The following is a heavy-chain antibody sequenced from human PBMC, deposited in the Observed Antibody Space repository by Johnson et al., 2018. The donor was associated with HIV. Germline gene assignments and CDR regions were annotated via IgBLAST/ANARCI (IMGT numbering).Heavy chain of an antibody. CDR2: ISGSGGAV. J-gene: IGHJ3*02. V-gene: IGHV3-23*04. CDR3: ANLGYSSSWDYDGFDI. CDR1: GFTFSNYA. D-gene: IGHD6-13*01. Sequence: VQLVESGGGVVRPGGSLRLSCAASGFTFSNYAMGWVRQAPGKGLEWVSSISGSGGAVYFADSVKGRFTISRDNSKNTLYLQMNSLRAEDTAVYYCANLGYSSSWDYDGFDIWGQGTMVTVSS.